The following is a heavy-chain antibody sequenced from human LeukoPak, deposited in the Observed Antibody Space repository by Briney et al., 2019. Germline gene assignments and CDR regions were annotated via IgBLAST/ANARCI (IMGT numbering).Heavy chain of an antibody. CDR1: GGSISSYY. CDR2: IYTSGST. Sequence: SETLSLTCTVSGGSISSYYWSWLRQPPGKGLECIGYIYTSGSTNYNPSLKSRVTISVATSKNQFSLKLSSVTAADKAVYYCARRIAAAMRFDPWGQGTLVTVSS. CDR3: ARRIAAAMRFDP. D-gene: IGHD6-13*01. V-gene: IGHV4-4*09. J-gene: IGHJ5*02.